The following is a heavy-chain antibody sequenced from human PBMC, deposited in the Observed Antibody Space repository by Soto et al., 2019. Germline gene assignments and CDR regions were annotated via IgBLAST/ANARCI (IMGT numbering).Heavy chain of an antibody. CDR1: GFTFSSYW. J-gene: IGHJ6*03. D-gene: IGHD2-15*01. Sequence: GGSLRLSCAASGFTFSSYWMHWVRQAPGKGLVWVSRINSDGSSTSYADSVKGRFTISRDNAKNTLYLQMNSLRAEDTAVYYCARDSVVVVAATYYYYMDVWGKGTTVTVSS. CDR3: ARDSVVVVAATYYYYMDV. CDR2: INSDGSST. V-gene: IGHV3-74*01.